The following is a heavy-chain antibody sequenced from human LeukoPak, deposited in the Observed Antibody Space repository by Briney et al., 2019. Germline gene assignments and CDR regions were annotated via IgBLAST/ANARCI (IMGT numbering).Heavy chain of an antibody. CDR3: ARVYYDILTGYYHFDY. CDR1: GGSISSGSYY. Sequence: SQTLSLTCTVSGGSISSGSYYWSWIRQPAGKGLEWIGRIYTSGSTNYNPSLKSRVTISVDTSKNQFSLKLSSVTAADTAVYYCARVYYDILTGYYHFDYWGQGTLVTVSS. V-gene: IGHV4-61*02. CDR2: IYTSGST. J-gene: IGHJ4*02. D-gene: IGHD3-9*01.